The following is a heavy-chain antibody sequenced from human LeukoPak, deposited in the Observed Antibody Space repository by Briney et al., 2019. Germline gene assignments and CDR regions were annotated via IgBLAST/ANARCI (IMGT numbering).Heavy chain of an antibody. D-gene: IGHD6-13*01. CDR1: GYTFTSYG. J-gene: IGHJ5*02. CDR3: ASANGYSSSWYWFDP. CDR2: ISAYNGNT. V-gene: IGHV1-18*01. Sequence: ASVKVSCKASGYTFTSYGNSWVRQAPGQGLEWMGWISAYNGNTNYAQKLQGRVTMTTDTSTSTAYMELRSLRSDDTAVYYCASANGYSSSWYWFDPWGQGTLVTVSS.